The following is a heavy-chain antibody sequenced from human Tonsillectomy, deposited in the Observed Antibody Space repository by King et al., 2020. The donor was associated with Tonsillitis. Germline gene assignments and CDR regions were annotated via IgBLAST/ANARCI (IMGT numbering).Heavy chain of an antibody. D-gene: IGHD3-22*01. V-gene: IGHV1-69*06. Sequence: QLVQSGAEVKKPGSSVKVSCKASGGTFSSYAISWVRQAPGQGLEWMGGIIPIFGTANYAQKFQGRVTITADKSTSTAYMELSSLRSEDTAVYYCARSGYYDSSGYSPTMFAFDIWGQGTMVTVSS. CDR2: IIPIFGTA. CDR3: ARSGYYDSSGYSPTMFAFDI. CDR1: GGTFSSYA. J-gene: IGHJ3*02.